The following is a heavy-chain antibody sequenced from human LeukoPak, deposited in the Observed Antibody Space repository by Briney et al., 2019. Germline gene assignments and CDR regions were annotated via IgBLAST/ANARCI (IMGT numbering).Heavy chain of an antibody. CDR3: ARKTPDDYGDYPAAYWFDP. J-gene: IGHJ5*02. CDR1: GFTFSSYG. V-gene: IGHV3-30*02. Sequence: PGGSLRLSCAASGFTFSSYGMHWVRQAPGKGLEWVAFIRYDGSNKYYADSVKGRFTISRDNSKNTLYLQMNSLRAEDTAVYYCARKTPDDYGDYPAAYWFDPWGQGTLVTASS. D-gene: IGHD4-17*01. CDR2: IRYDGSNK.